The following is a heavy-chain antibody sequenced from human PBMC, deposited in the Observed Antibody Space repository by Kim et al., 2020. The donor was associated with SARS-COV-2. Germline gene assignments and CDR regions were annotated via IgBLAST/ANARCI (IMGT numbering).Heavy chain of an antibody. CDR3: ARVVRFLELTNYYGMDV. Sequence: VKSRITINPDTAKNQFSLQLNSVTPEDTAVYYCARVVRFLELTNYYGMDVWGQGTTVTVSS. D-gene: IGHD3-3*01. V-gene: IGHV6-1*01. J-gene: IGHJ6*02.